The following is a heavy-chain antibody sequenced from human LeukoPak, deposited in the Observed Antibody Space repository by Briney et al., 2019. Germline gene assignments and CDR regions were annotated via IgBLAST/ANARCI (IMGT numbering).Heavy chain of an antibody. CDR1: GYTFTSYG. Sequence: ASVKVSCKASGYTFTSYGISWVRQAPGQGLEWMGWISAYNGNTNYAQKLQGRVTMTTDTSTSTAYMELRSLRSDDTAVYYCARDLSYDILTGPYKGGWFAPWGQGTLVTVSS. D-gene: IGHD3-9*01. CDR3: ARDLSYDILTGPYKGGWFAP. V-gene: IGHV1-18*01. CDR2: ISAYNGNT. J-gene: IGHJ5*02.